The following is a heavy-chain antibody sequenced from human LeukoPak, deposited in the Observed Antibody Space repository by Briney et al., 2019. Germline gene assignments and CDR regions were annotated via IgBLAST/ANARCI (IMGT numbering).Heavy chain of an antibody. D-gene: IGHD2-8*01. CDR2: IIPIFGTA. V-gene: IGHV1-69*05. CDR3: ARDDPNECTNGVCYSRFDY. CDR1: AGTFSSYA. Sequence: ASVKVSFKASAGTFSSYAISWVRQAPGQGLEWMGRIIPIFGTANYAQKFQGRVRSTTGESTSTAYMELSSLRSEDTAVYYCARDDPNECTNGVCYSRFDYWGQGTLVTVSS. J-gene: IGHJ4*02.